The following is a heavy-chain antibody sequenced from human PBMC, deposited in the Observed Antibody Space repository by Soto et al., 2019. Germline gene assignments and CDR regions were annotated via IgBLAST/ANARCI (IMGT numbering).Heavy chain of an antibody. Sequence: XVCLRLSCAACGFSFRDYYMTWIRQAPGKGLEWVSYISSSGTGIYYADSVKGRFTISRDNAKNSLYLQMSSLRAEDTAVYYCARAYSDAFDICGQRTMVTVSS. CDR2: ISSSGTGI. D-gene: IGHD2-15*01. CDR1: GFSFRDYY. J-gene: IGHJ3*02. V-gene: IGHV3-11*01. CDR3: ARAYSDAFDI.